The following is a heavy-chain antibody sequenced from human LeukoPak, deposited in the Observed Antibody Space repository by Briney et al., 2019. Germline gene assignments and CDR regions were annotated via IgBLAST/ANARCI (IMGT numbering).Heavy chain of an antibody. Sequence: ASVKVSCKASGGTFSSYAISWVRQAPGQGLEWMGGIIPIFGTANYAQKFQGRVTITADESTSTAYVELSSLRSEDTAVYYCARDHRYGSYDYWGQGTLVTVSS. CDR3: ARDHRYGSYDY. CDR1: GGTFSSYA. J-gene: IGHJ4*02. D-gene: IGHD1-26*01. CDR2: IIPIFGTA. V-gene: IGHV1-69*13.